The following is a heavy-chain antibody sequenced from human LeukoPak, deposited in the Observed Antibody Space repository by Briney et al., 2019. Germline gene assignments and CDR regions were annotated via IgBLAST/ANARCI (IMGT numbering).Heavy chain of an antibody. V-gene: IGHV4-31*03. CDR1: GGSISSGGYY. CDR2: IYYSGST. J-gene: IGHJ4*02. Sequence: PSQTLSLTCTVSGGSISSGGYYWSWIRQHPGKGLEWIGYIYYSGSTYYNPSLKSRVTISVDTSKNQFSLKLSSVTAADTAVYYCARGPEKPGYCSGGSCSAYFDYWGQGTLATVSS. D-gene: IGHD2-15*01. CDR3: ARGPEKPGYCSGGSCSAYFDY.